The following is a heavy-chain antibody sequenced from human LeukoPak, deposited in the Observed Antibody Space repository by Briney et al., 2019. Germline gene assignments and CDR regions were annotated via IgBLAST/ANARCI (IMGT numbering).Heavy chain of an antibody. CDR1: GFTFSSYG. Sequence: GGSLRLSCAASGFTFSSYGMHWVHQAPGKGLEWVAVISYDGSNKYYADSVKGRFTISRDNSKNTLYLQMNSLRAEDTAVYYCARDFASGSYGVMYYYYGMDVWGQGTTVTVSS. D-gene: IGHD1-26*01. V-gene: IGHV3-30*03. CDR2: ISYDGSNK. J-gene: IGHJ6*02. CDR3: ARDFASGSYGVMYYYYGMDV.